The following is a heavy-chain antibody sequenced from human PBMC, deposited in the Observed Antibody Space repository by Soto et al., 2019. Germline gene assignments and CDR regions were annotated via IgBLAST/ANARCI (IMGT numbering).Heavy chain of an antibody. CDR2: INSDGTSS. V-gene: IGHV3-74*03. CDR1: GLTFRRYW. CDR3: SSYDFLSGHHIPYA. D-gene: IGHD3-3*01. J-gene: IGHJ6*02. Sequence: LRLSCEASGLTFRRYWMHWVRQVPGKGLVWVSSINSDGTSSTYADSVKGRFTISRDNAKNTVYLQMNSLRAEDTAIYYCSSYDFLSGHHIPYAWGQGTTAPVSS.